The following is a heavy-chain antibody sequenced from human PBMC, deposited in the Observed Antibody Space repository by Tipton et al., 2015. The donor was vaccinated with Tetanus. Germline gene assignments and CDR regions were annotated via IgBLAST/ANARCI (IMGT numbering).Heavy chain of an antibody. Sequence: TLSLTCSVSGASVSRSSHYWTWIRQPPGKEPEWVGYVYHNGNTNHHPSLKGRLTISVDMSKNQFSLNLKSVITADTAIYYCARANNDYPKKGPFDYWGQGILVTVSS. CDR1: GASVSRSSHY. D-gene: IGHD5-12*01. CDR2: VYHNGNT. J-gene: IGHJ4*02. CDR3: ARANNDYPKKGPFDY. V-gene: IGHV4-61*01.